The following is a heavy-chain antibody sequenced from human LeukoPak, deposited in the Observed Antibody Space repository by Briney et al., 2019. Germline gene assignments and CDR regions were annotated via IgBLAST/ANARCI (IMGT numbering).Heavy chain of an antibody. V-gene: IGHV3-23*01. CDR1: GFTFIRSA. CDR2: ISCSGGHT. Sequence: GGSLRLSCVGSGFTFIRSAMSWVRLAPGKGVEWVSGISCSGGHTYYTDSVKGRFTISRDNSKTTVSLQMNSLTTDDTAVYYCARDPSYGSGSYLYWGQGTLVTVSS. CDR3: ARDPSYGSGSYLY. J-gene: IGHJ4*02. D-gene: IGHD3-10*01.